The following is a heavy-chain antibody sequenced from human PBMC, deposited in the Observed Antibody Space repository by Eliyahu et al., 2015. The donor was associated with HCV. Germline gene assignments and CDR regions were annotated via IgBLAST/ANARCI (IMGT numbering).Heavy chain of an antibody. J-gene: IGHJ4*02. V-gene: IGHV4-59*12. D-gene: IGHD5-24*01. Sequence: QVQLQESGPGLLKPSETLSLTCSVSGGSISGYYWTWIRQPPGKGLEWVGYISFKRNINYNPSLESRITMSVDTSENQFSLKLTSVIAADTAVYYCARREGDGYNSGYYFDYWGPGILVTVSS. CDR2: ISFKRNI. CDR1: GGSISGYY. CDR3: ARREGDGYNSGYYFDY.